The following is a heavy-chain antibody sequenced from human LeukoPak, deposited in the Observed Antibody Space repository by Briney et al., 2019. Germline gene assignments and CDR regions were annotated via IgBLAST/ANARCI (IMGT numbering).Heavy chain of an antibody. V-gene: IGHV1-2*02. CDR3: ARDPDSGPDL. J-gene: IGHJ4*02. CDR2: LNPNTGDT. D-gene: IGHD2-15*01. Sequence: GASVKVSCKASGYNFAHYHTHWVRQAPGQGLEWIGSLNPNTGDTLLAQRFKGRVTMTRDTSLTVGYMELSSVKFNDTAVYFCARDPDSGPDLWGQGTLVTVAS. CDR1: GYNFAHYH.